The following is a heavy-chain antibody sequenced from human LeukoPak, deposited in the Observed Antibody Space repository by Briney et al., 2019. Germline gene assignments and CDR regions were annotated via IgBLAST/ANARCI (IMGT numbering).Heavy chain of an antibody. Sequence: GGSLRLSCEASGFTFSTYWISWVRQAPGKGLEWVANINQDGSERHYVDSLRGRFTISRDNAKNSLFLQMSSLRAEGTAVYFCTRDLYYFDSHGYYASDHWGQGTLVTVSS. J-gene: IGHJ4*02. CDR1: GFTFSTYW. CDR3: TRDLYYFDSHGYYASDH. V-gene: IGHV3-7*01. CDR2: INQDGSER. D-gene: IGHD3-22*01.